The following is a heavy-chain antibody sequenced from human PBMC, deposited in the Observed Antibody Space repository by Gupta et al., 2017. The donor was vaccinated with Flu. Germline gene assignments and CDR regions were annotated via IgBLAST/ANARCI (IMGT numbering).Heavy chain of an antibody. D-gene: IGHD2-15*01. CDR2: MNPNSGDT. J-gene: IGHJ4*02. CDR3: ARRVGIYCSGTSCYFDS. V-gene: IGHV1-8*01. Sequence: QVQLVQSGAEVKKPGASVKDSCKASGYAVNSFHINWVRQATGQGLEWMGWMNPNSGDTGYAQKFHGRVTMTRDTSTNTAYLELRSLSSGDTATYYCARRVGIYCSGTSCYFDSWGQGTLVTVSS. CDR1: GYAVNSFH.